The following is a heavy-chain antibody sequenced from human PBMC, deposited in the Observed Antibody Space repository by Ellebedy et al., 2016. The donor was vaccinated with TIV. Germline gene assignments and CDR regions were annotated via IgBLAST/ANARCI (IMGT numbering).Heavy chain of an antibody. CDR2: INPNSGDT. CDR3: ARDETLLGDDAFDI. Sequence: AASVKVFCKASGYTFTGYYMHWVRQAPGQGLEWMGSINPNSGDTNYAQKCLGRVTMTRDTSISTAYMELSRLRSDDTAVYYCARDETLLGDDAFDIWGQGTMVTVSS. J-gene: IGHJ3*02. CDR1: GYTFTGYY. D-gene: IGHD1-26*01. V-gene: IGHV1-2*02.